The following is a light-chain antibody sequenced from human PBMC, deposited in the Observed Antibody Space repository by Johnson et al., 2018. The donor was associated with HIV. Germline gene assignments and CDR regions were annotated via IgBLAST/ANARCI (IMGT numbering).Light chain of an antibody. Sequence: HSVLTQPPSVSAAPGQKVTISCSGSSSNIGNNYVSWYQQLPGTAPKLLIYEKNKRPSGIPDRFSGSKSGTSATLDITGLQSGDEADYYCGTWDSSLSAYVFGNGTKVTVL. J-gene: IGLJ1*01. V-gene: IGLV1-51*02. CDR1: SSNIGNNY. CDR2: EKN. CDR3: GTWDSSLSAYV.